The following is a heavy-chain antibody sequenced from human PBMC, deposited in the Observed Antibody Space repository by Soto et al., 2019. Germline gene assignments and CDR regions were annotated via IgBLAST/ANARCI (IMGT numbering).Heavy chain of an antibody. CDR3: ARDFGGYGDYAGVDY. D-gene: IGHD4-17*01. CDR2: IYSGGST. CDR1: GFTVSSNY. V-gene: IGHV3-66*01. Sequence: GGSLRLSCAASGFTVSSNYMSWVRQAPGKGLEWVSVIYSGGSTYYADSVKGRFTISRDNSKNRLYLQMNSLGAEDTAVYYCARDFGGYGDYAGVDYWGQGTLVTVSS. J-gene: IGHJ4*02.